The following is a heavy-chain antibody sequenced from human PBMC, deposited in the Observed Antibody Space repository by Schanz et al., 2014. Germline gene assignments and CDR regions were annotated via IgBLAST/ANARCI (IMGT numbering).Heavy chain of an antibody. D-gene: IGHD3-9*01. V-gene: IGHV3-66*01. Sequence: EVQLVESGGGLVQPGGSLRLSCAASGFTVSSNYMSWVRHAPGKGLEWVSFIYGGSTYYTDSVKGRFTISRDNSKNTLYLQMNSLRAEDTAVYYCARTTNPFNFDSWPYLDYWGQGTLVTVSS. CDR2: IYGGST. J-gene: IGHJ4*02. CDR3: ARTTNPFNFDSWPYLDY. CDR1: GFTVSSNY.